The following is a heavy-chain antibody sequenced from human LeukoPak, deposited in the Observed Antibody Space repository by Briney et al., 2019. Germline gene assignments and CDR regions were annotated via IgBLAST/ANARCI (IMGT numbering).Heavy chain of an antibody. CDR1: GFTFSSYA. Sequence: PGGSLRLSCAASGFTFSSYAMSWVRQAPGKGLEWVSAISGSGGSTYYADSVKGRFTISRDNSKNTLYLQMNSLRAEDTAVYYCAEDNSMRWGYCSGGSCYDNLNYYFDYWGQGTLVTVSS. J-gene: IGHJ4*02. V-gene: IGHV3-23*01. D-gene: IGHD2-15*01. CDR2: ISGSGGST. CDR3: AEDNSMRWGYCSGGSCYDNLNYYFDY.